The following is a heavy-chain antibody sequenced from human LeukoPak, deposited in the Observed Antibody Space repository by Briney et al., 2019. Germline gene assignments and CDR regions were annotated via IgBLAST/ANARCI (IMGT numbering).Heavy chain of an antibody. V-gene: IGHV4-39*07. Sequence: SETLSLTCIVSGGSISSISSNNYHWGWIRQPPGKGLEWIGSIYYSGSTNYNPSLKSRVTISVDKSKNQFSLKLSSVTAADTAVYYCARGRGPFDYWGQGTLVTVSS. CDR3: ARGRGPFDY. J-gene: IGHJ4*02. D-gene: IGHD5-24*01. CDR2: IYYSGST. CDR1: GGSISSISSNNYH.